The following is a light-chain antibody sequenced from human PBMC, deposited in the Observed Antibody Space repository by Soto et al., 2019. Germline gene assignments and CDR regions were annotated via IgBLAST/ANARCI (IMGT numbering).Light chain of an antibody. CDR2: KVS. CDR3: SSYSTATSPQWV. V-gene: IGLV2-14*01. J-gene: IGLJ3*02. Sequence: QSVLTQPASVSGSPGQSITIPCTGTSSDVGGYNYVSWYQQHPGRAPKLVIYKVSDRPSGVSSRFSASKSGNTASLTISGLRAEDEADYYCSSYSTATSPQWVFGGGTKLTVL. CDR1: SSDVGGYNY.